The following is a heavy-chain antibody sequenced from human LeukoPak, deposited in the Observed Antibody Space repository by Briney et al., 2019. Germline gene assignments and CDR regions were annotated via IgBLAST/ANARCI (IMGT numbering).Heavy chain of an antibody. CDR2: INHSGST. V-gene: IGHV4-34*01. CDR1: GGSFSGYY. CDR3: ARGFALDF. Sequence: SETLSLTCAVYGGSFSGYYWSWIRQPPGKGLEWIGEINHSGSTNYNPSLKSRVTISVDTSKNQFSLQLNSVTADDTAVYYCARGFALDFWGQGTMVTVSS. J-gene: IGHJ3*01.